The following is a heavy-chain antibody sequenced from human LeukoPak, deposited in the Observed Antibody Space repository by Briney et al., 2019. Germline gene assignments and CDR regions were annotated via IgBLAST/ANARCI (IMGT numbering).Heavy chain of an antibody. CDR1: GYTFTSYG. D-gene: IGHD3-22*01. V-gene: IGHV1-18*01. CDR2: VSAYNGNT. CDR3: ARHLPPHYYDILGAFDI. J-gene: IGHJ3*02. Sequence: ASVKVSCKASGYTFTSYGISWVRQAPGQGLEWMGWVSAYNGNTNYAQKLQGRVTMTTDTSTSTAYMELRSLRSDDTAVYYCARHLPPHYYDILGAFDIWGQGTMVTVSS.